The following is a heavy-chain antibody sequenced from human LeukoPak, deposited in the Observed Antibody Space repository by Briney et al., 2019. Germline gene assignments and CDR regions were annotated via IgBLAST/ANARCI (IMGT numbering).Heavy chain of an antibody. CDR2: VHYSGST. D-gene: IGHD5-24*01. CDR3: ARSPLESRRDAYNFYFDY. V-gene: IGHV4-59*08. J-gene: IGHJ4*02. Sequence: SETLSLTCSVSGASIISYHWRWVRQPPGKGLEWIGFVHYSGSTNYNPSLKSRVTISADPSQNQFSLSLTSVTAADTALYYCARSPLESRRDAYNFYFDYWGQGALVTVSS. CDR1: GASIISYH.